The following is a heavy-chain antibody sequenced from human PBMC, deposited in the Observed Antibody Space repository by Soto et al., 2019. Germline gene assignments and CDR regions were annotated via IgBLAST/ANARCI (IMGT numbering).Heavy chain of an antibody. J-gene: IGHJ4*02. CDR1: GYTFTNFG. V-gene: IGHV1-18*01. CDR2: ISAYNGNT. D-gene: IGHD5-12*01. Sequence: ASVKVSCKASGYTFTNFGISWVRQAPGQGLEWMGWISAYNGNTKYSQKFQGRVTITRDTSASTAYMELSSLRSEDTAVYYCARVSGYYLPDYWGQGTLVTVPS. CDR3: ARVSGYYLPDY.